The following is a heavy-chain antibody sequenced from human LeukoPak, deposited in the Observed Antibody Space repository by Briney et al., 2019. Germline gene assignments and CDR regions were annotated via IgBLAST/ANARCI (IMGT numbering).Heavy chain of an antibody. CDR1: GFSLSTSGVG. V-gene: IGHV2-5*01. D-gene: IGHD3-10*01. J-gene: IGHJ4*02. CDR2: IYWNDDK. Sequence: SGPTLVNPTQTLTLTCTFSGFSLSTSGVGVGWIRQPPGKALEGLALIYWNDDKRYSPSLKTRLTITKDTSKNQVVLTMTNMDPVDTPTYFCVQTPDVFGDYWGLGTLVTVSS. CDR3: VQTPDVFGDY.